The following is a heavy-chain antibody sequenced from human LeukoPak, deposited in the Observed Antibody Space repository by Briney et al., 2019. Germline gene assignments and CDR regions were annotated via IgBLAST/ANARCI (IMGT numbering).Heavy chain of an antibody. CDR1: VGTFSSYA. V-gene: IGHV1-69*04. CDR3: ATPNYCDSRGYYSNAFDI. D-gene: IGHD3-22*01. J-gene: IGHJ3*02. CDR2: ISPILGIA. Sequence: SVKVSCKASVGTFSSYAISWVRQAPGQGLEWMGRISPILGIANYAQKFTITADKSTSTAYMKLSSLRSEDTAVYYCATPNYCDSRGYYSNAFDIWGQGTMVTVSS.